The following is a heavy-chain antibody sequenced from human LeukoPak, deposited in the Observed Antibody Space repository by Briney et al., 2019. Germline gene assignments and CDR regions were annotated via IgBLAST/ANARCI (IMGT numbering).Heavy chain of an antibody. Sequence: ASVKVSCKASGYTFTGYYMHWVRQAPGQGLEWMGWINPNSGGTNYAQKFQGRVTMTRDTSISTAYMELSRLRSDDTAVYYCARVQRGDIVVVPAADEPATPYYYYYMDVWGKGTTVTVSS. CDR3: ARVQRGDIVVVPAADEPATPYYYYYMDV. J-gene: IGHJ6*03. CDR2: INPNSGGT. V-gene: IGHV1-2*02. D-gene: IGHD2-2*01. CDR1: GYTFTGYY.